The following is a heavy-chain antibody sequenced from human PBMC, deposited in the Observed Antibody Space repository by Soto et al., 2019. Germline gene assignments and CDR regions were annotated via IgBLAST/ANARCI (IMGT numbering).Heavy chain of an antibody. CDR1: GITFTNYW. CDR2: VDSDGRGT. CDR3: GTVFEH. J-gene: IGHJ4*02. V-gene: IGHV3-74*01. Sequence: EVQLVESGGGSVQPGGSLRLSCVASGITFTNYWMHWVRQVPGKGLVWVARVDSDGRGTSYADFVKGRFTISRDNAKNTLYLQRNSLRVEATAMYYCGTVFEHWGQGIPVTVSS.